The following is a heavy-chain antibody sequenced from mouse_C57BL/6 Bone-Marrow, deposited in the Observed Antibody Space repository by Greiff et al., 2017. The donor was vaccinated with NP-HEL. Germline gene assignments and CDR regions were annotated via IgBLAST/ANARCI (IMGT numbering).Heavy chain of an antibody. CDR2: IYPSDSET. Sequence: QVQLQQPGAELVRPGSSVKLSCKASGYTFTSYWMDWVKQSPGQGLEWIGNIYPSDSETHYNQKFKDKATLTVDKSSSTAYMQLSSLTSEDSAVYYCARQIYYGNDDARDYGGQGTSVTVSS. V-gene: IGHV1-61*01. CDR1: GYTFTSYW. CDR3: ARQIYYGNDDARDY. D-gene: IGHD2-2*01. J-gene: IGHJ4*01.